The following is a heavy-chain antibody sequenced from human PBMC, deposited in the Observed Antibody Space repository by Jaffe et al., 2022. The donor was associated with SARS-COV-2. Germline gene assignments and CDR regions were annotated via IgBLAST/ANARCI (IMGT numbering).Heavy chain of an antibody. J-gene: IGHJ4*02. Sequence: EVQLVETGGGLIQPGGSLRLSCAASGFAVSNSYMSWVRQAPGKGLEWVSVIFSSGVTYYGTSVKGRVTISRDSSKNTLDLQLNSLRAEDTATYYCARADCSGGGCYRMYYFDYWGQGTLVTVSS. CDR2: IFSSGVT. CDR1: GFAVSNSY. CDR3: ARADCSGGGCYRMYYFDY. D-gene: IGHD2-15*01. V-gene: IGHV3-53*02.